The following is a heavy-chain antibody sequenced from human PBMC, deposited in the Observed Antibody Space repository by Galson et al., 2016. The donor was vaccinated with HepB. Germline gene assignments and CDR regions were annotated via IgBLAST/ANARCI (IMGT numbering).Heavy chain of an antibody. J-gene: IGHJ6*02. CDR2: ANAGDSNT. D-gene: IGHD1-1*01. CDR3: ARRTTGTIWSVDI. CDR1: GFTFSSYA. Sequence: SLRLSCAASGFTFSSYAMSWVRQAPGKGLEWVSAANAGDSNTFYIDSVKGRFTISGDNSKSTVYLQMDSLRAEDTAVYYCARRTTGTIWSVDIWGQGTTVTVSS. V-gene: IGHV3-23*01.